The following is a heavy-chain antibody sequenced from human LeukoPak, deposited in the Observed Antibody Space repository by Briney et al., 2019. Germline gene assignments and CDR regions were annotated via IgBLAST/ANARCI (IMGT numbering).Heavy chain of an antibody. CDR3: SRRTSSGSGFDY. V-gene: IGHV3-20*04. CDR2: INWNGDTT. Sequence: GGSLRLSCATSGFTFDNYGLTWVRQAPGKGLEWISGINWNGDTTIYADSVEGRFTISRDNAKNSLYLQMNSLRAEDTAHYYCSRRTSSGSGFDYWGQGTLVTVSS. D-gene: IGHD6-6*01. J-gene: IGHJ4*02. CDR1: GFTFDNYG.